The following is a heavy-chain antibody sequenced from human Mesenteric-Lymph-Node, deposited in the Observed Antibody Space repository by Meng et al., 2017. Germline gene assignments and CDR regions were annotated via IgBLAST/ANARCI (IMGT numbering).Heavy chain of an antibody. Sequence: GGSLRLSCTASGFDISTYTLNWVRQAPGKGLEWVSTIGSTGIVYYADSLQGRFTVSRDNGKNTLYLQMNSLRVEDTAVYYCARDYWSAGDYWGQGTLVTVSS. V-gene: IGHV3-21*01. CDR2: IGSTGIV. D-gene: IGHD3-3*01. CDR3: ARDYWSAGDY. CDR1: GFDISTYT. J-gene: IGHJ4*02.